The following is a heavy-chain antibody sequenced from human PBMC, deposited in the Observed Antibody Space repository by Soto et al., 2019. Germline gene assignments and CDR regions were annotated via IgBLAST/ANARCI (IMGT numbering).Heavy chain of an antibody. CDR1: GGSTSSYY. Sequence: SETLSLTCTVSGGSTSSYYWSWIRQPPGKGLEWIGYIYYSGSTNYNPSLKSRVTISVDTSKNQFSLKLSSVTAADTAVYYCARAGPQYSSSWFYFDYWGQGTLVTVSS. D-gene: IGHD6-13*01. V-gene: IGHV4-59*01. CDR3: ARAGPQYSSSWFYFDY. J-gene: IGHJ4*02. CDR2: IYYSGST.